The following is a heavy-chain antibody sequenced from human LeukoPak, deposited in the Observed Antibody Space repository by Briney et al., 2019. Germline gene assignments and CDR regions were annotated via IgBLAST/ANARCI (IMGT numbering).Heavy chain of an antibody. Sequence: GGSLRLSCAASGFIFSNYAMTWVRQALETGLKWVSSISDSGGGTHYADSVKGRFTISRDNSKSTLYLQMNSLRAEDTAVYYCAKDSGPGSYYPTGDEYWGQGILVTVSS. J-gene: IGHJ4*02. CDR2: ISDSGGGT. CDR3: AKDSGPGSYYPTGDEY. CDR1: GFIFSNYA. D-gene: IGHD3-10*01. V-gene: IGHV3-23*01.